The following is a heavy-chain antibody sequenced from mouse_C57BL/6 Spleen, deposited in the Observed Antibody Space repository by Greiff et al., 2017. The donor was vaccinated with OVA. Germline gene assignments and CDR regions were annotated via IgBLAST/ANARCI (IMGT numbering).Heavy chain of an antibody. D-gene: IGHD2-1*01. V-gene: IGHV5-16*01. CDR2: INYDGSST. Sequence: EVQRVESEGGLVQPGSSMKLSCTASGFTFSDYYMAWVRQVPEKGLEWVANINYDGSSTYYLDSLKSRFIISRDNAKNILYLQMSSLKSEDTATYYCARNYGNYESFFDVWGTGTTVTVSS. CDR3: ARNYGNYESFFDV. CDR1: GFTFSDYY. J-gene: IGHJ1*03.